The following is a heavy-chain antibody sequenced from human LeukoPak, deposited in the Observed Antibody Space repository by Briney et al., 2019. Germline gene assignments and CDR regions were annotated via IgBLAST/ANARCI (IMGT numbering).Heavy chain of an antibody. J-gene: IGHJ4*02. D-gene: IGHD5-18*01. V-gene: IGHV1-18*04. CDR1: GYTSTSSG. CDR2: ITTYNGNT. Sequence: ASVKVSCKASGYTSTSSGITWVRQAPGQGLEWRGWITTYNGNTNYAQKLQGRVTMTTDTSTRTAYMELRSLRSDDTAMYYCARGGYNYGSLRIWGQGTLVTVSS. CDR3: ARGGYNYGSLRI.